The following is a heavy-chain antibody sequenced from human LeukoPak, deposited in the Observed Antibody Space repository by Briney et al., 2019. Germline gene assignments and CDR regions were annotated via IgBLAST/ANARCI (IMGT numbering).Heavy chain of an antibody. Sequence: SVKVSCKASGYTFTSYYMHWVRQAPGQGLEWMGGIIPIFGTANYAQKFQGRVTITADESTSTAYMELSSLRSEDTAVYYCARGGDYLNWFDPWGQGTLVTVSS. CDR1: GYTFTSYY. D-gene: IGHD4-17*01. CDR3: ARGGDYLNWFDP. V-gene: IGHV1-69*13. CDR2: IIPIFGTA. J-gene: IGHJ5*02.